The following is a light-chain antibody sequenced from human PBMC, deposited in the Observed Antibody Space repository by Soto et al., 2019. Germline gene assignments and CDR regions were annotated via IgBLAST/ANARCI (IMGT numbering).Light chain of an antibody. V-gene: IGKV1-5*03. CDR1: QSITTW. CDR2: KAT. CDR3: QRYNDYQYI. J-gene: IGKJ2*01. Sequence: DIQMTQSPSTLSASVGVRVTITCRASQSITTWLAWYQQKPGKAPKLLIYKATNLQSGVPSRFSGSGSGTEFSLTISSLQPDDFATYYCQRYNDYQYIFGQGTKLEIK.